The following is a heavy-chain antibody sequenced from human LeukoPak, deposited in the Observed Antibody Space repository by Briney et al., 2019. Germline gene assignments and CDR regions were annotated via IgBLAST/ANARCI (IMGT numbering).Heavy chain of an antibody. CDR1: GFTFSSYG. J-gene: IGHJ6*02. CDR2: IWYDGSNK. D-gene: IGHD3-3*01. V-gene: IGHV3-30*19. CDR3: ARDRPRGITIFGVVINGMDV. Sequence: GGSLRLSCAASGFTFSSYGMHWVRQAPGKGLEWVAVIWYDGSNKYYADSVKGRFTISRDNSKNTLYLQMNSLRAEDTAVYYCARDRPRGITIFGVVINGMDVWGQGTTVTVSS.